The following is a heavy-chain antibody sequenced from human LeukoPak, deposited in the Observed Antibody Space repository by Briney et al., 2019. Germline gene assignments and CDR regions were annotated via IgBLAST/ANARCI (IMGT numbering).Heavy chain of an antibody. CDR2: ISYDGSNK. D-gene: IGHD6-19*01. Sequence: PGGSLRLSCAASGFAFSSSGMHWVRQAPGKGLEWVAVISYDGSNKYYADSVKGRFTFSRDNSKNTLYLQMNSLRAEDTAVYYCARDDRSGWYMVHDAFDIWGQGTMVTVSS. CDR3: ARDDRSGWYMVHDAFDI. J-gene: IGHJ3*02. V-gene: IGHV3-30*03. CDR1: GFAFSSSG.